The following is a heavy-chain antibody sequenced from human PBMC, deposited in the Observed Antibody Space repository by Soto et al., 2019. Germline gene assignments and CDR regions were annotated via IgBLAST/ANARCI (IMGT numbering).Heavy chain of an antibody. D-gene: IGHD4-17*01. Sequence: LSLTCTVSGGSISSGGYYWSWIRQHPGKGLEWIGYIYYSGSTYYNPSLKSRVTISVDTSKNQFSLKLSSVTAADTAVYYCARDNYGGTSDYWGQGTLVTVSS. CDR1: GGSISSGGYY. CDR3: ARDNYGGTSDY. CDR2: IYYSGST. J-gene: IGHJ4*02. V-gene: IGHV4-31*03.